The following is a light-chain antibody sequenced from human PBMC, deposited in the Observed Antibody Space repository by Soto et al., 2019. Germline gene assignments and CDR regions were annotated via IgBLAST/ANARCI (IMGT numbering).Light chain of an antibody. CDR3: QQYNDWPPWT. J-gene: IGKJ1*01. V-gene: IGKV3-15*01. CDR2: GAS. Sequence: ETVLTQSPATLSVSPGERVTLSCRASQSVRSNLAWYQQRPGQAPRLLISGASTRATRIPARFSGSGSGTEFTLTISSLQSEDFAIYYCQQYNDWPPWTFGQGTKVEIK. CDR1: QSVRSN.